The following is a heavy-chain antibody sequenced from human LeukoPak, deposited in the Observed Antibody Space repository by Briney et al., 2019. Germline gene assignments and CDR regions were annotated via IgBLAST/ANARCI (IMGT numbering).Heavy chain of an antibody. CDR3: ARSPDPYLVRGPFDY. D-gene: IGHD3-10*01. CDR2: ISYDGSNK. CDR1: GFIFSSYA. J-gene: IGHJ4*02. V-gene: IGHV3-30-3*01. Sequence: QPGRSLRLSCAASGFIFSSYAMHWVRQAPGKGLEWVAVISYDGSNKYYADSVKGRFTISRDNSKNTLYLQMNSLRAEDTAVYYCARSPDPYLVRGPFDYWGQGTLVTVSS.